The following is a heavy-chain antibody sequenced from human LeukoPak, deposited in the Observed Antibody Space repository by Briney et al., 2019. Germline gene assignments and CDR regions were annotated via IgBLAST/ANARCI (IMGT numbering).Heavy chain of an antibody. Sequence: GASVKVSCKASGYTFTDYSMHWVRQAPGQGLEWMGWINSKSGGTNYAQKFQGRVTVTRDMSISTAYMDLSRLRSDDTAVYYCARVSYRLTTWEDYWGQGTLVTVSS. V-gene: IGHV1-2*02. D-gene: IGHD4-17*01. CDR3: ARVSYRLTTWEDY. J-gene: IGHJ4*02. CDR2: INSKSGGT. CDR1: GYTFTDYS.